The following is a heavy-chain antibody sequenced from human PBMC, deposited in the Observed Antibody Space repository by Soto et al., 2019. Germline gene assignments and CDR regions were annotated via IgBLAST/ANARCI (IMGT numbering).Heavy chain of an antibody. CDR2: IYYSGST. V-gene: IGHV4-59*08. J-gene: IGHJ6*03. CDR3: ARLGVALEWYPYYYYMGV. CDR1: GGSISSYY. Sequence: SETLSLTCTVSGGSISSYYWSWIRQPPGKGLEWIGYIYYSGSTNYNPSLKSRVTISVDTSKNQFSLKLSSVTAADTAVYYCARLGVALEWYPYYYYMGVWGKGTTVTVSS. D-gene: IGHD3-3*01.